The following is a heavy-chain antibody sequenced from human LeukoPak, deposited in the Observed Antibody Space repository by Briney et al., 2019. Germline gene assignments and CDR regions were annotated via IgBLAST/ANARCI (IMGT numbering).Heavy chain of an antibody. D-gene: IGHD5-12*01. J-gene: IGHJ4*02. CDR3: ATNSDYEGLFAY. Sequence: PGGSLRLSCAASGLTVSNAWMSWVRQAPGKGLEWVGRIKSKADGGTTDYAAPVKVRFTISRDDSENTLYLQMNSLKTEDTAVYYCATNSDYEGLFAYWGQGSLVTISS. V-gene: IGHV3-15*01. CDR2: IKSKADGGTT. CDR1: GLTVSNAW.